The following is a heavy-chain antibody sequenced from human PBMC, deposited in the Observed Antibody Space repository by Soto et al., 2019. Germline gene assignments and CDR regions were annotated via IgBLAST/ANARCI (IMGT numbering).Heavy chain of an antibody. D-gene: IGHD6-6*01. CDR3: ARDGAGIAARPGWFDP. CDR1: GYSISSGYY. CDR2: IYHSGST. Sequence: PSETLSSSCAVSGYSISSGYYWGWIRQPPGKGLEWIGSIYHSGSTYYNPSLKSRVTISVDTSKNQFSLKLSSVTAADTAVYYCARDGAGIAARPGWFDPWGQGTLVTVSS. J-gene: IGHJ5*02. V-gene: IGHV4-38-2*02.